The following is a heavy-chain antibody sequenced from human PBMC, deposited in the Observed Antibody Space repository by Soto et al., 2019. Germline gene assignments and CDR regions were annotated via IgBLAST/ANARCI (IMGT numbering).Heavy chain of an antibody. Sequence: GGSLRLSCAASGFTFSSYGMHWVRQAPGKGLEWVAVISYDGSNKYYADSVKGRFTISRDNSKNTLYLQMNSLRAEDTAVYYCVTHSWNYWGQGTLVTVSS. J-gene: IGHJ4*02. CDR2: ISYDGSNK. CDR1: GFTFSSYG. CDR3: VTHSWNY. D-gene: IGHD1-1*01. V-gene: IGHV3-30*03.